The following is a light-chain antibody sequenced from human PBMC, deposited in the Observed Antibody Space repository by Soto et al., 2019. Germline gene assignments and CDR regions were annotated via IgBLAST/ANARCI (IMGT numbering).Light chain of an antibody. Sequence: DVLMTQSPLSLPVTLGQPASISCRSSQSLVYSDGNTYLNWCQQRPGQSPRRLIYKVSNRDSGVRERFSGSGSGTDFTLKISRVEAEDFGVNYSMQGTQSTRGTFGQGIRLEIK. V-gene: IGKV2-30*01. CDR1: QSLVYSDGNTY. CDR2: KVS. CDR3: MQGTQSTRGT. J-gene: IGKJ5*01.